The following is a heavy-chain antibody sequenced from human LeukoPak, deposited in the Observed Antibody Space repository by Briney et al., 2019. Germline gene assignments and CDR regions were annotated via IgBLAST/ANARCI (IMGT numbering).Heavy chain of an antibody. CDR1: GFTFSSYA. D-gene: IGHD6-13*01. V-gene: IGHV4-39*01. CDR2: IYYSGST. CDR3: ARHAGGISATGTRPFDY. J-gene: IGHJ4*02. Sequence: PGGSLRLSCAASGFTFSSYAMSWIRQPPGKGLEWIGSIYYSGSTYYNPSLKSRVTMSVDTSKNQFSLKLSSVTAADTAVYYCARHAGGISATGTRPFDYWGQGTLVTVSS.